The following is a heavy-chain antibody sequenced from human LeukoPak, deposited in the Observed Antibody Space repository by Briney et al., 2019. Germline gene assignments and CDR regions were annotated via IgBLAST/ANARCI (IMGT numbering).Heavy chain of an antibody. Sequence: SGGSLRLSCAASGFTFSKYWMTWVRQAPGRGLEWVANIRQDGSEKYYVDSVKGRFTISRDNAKNSLYLQMNSLRAEDTAVYYCARDYVWGSDRYTEYWGQGTLVTVSS. CDR2: IRQDGSEK. CDR1: GFTFSKYW. J-gene: IGHJ4*02. CDR3: ARDYVWGSDRYTEY. V-gene: IGHV3-7*05. D-gene: IGHD3-16*02.